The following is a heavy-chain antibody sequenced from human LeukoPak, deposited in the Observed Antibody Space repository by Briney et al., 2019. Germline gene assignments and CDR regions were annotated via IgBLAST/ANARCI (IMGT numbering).Heavy chain of an antibody. CDR1: GYTFTSYY. CDR2: INPSGGST. V-gene: IGHV1-46*01. Sequence: ASVKVSCKASGYTFTSYYMHWVRQAPGQGLEWMGIINPSGGSTSYAQKFQGRVTITADESTSTAYMELSSLRSEDTAVYYCARGTMVRGVIEAVDYWGQGTLVTVSS. D-gene: IGHD3-10*01. CDR3: ARGTMVRGVIEAVDY. J-gene: IGHJ4*02.